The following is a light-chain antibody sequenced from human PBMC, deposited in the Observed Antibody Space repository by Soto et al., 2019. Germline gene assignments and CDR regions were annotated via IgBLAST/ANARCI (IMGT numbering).Light chain of an antibody. J-gene: IGKJ2*01. Sequence: EIVLTQSPATLSLSPGERATLSCRASQSVSSYLAWYQQKPGQAPRVVIYDASNRATGIPARFSGSESGTDFTLTISSLEPEDFAVYYCQQRSNWPYTFGQGTKVEIK. CDR3: QQRSNWPYT. CDR2: DAS. V-gene: IGKV3-11*01. CDR1: QSVSSY.